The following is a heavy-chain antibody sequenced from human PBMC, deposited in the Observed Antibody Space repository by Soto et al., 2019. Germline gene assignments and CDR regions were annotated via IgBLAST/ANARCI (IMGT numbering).Heavy chain of an antibody. CDR1: GFTFSSYV. Sequence: EVQLLESGVGLVQPGGSLRLSCAASGFTFSSYVMSWVRQAPGKGLEWVSAISGSGGSTYHADSVKGRFIISRDNSKNTLDLQMNSLRAEDTAVYYCAKDAGGDFDYWGQGTLVTVSS. V-gene: IGHV3-23*01. D-gene: IGHD3-10*01. CDR3: AKDAGGDFDY. J-gene: IGHJ4*02. CDR2: ISGSGGST.